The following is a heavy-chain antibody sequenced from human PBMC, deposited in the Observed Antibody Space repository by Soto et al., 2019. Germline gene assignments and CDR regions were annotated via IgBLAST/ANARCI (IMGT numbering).Heavy chain of an antibody. CDR3: ARWKYSYADLPGDWFES. D-gene: IGHD3-16*01. CDR2: IYRSGST. Sequence: QVQLQESGPGLVRPSETLSLTCTVSGASLTSGSYYWSWVRQPPGKGLEWIAYIYRSGSTNYNPSLKSRATISAETSKNQFSLRLTSVTPADTAMYYCARWKYSYADLPGDWFESWGQGTLVPVSS. J-gene: IGHJ5*01. V-gene: IGHV4-61*01. CDR1: GASLTSGSYY.